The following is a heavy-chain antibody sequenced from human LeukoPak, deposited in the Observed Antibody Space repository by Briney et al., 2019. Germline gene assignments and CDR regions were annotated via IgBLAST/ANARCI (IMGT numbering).Heavy chain of an antibody. V-gene: IGHV3-48*01. Sequence: GGSLRLSCAASGFTFSTYSMNWVRQAPGKGLEWVSYISSSSSTMYYADSVKGRFTISRDNAKNSLYLQMNSLRAEDTAVYYCARDVFTYSYDKSGYNSDYWGQGTLVTVSS. CDR3: ARDVFTYSYDKSGYNSDY. J-gene: IGHJ4*02. D-gene: IGHD3-22*01. CDR2: ISSSSSTM. CDR1: GFTFSTYS.